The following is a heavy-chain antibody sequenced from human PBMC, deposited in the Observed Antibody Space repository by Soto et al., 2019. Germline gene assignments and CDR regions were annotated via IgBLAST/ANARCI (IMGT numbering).Heavy chain of an antibody. CDR3: ASSSGWSNDAFDI. CDR2: IIPIFGTA. J-gene: IGHJ3*02. CDR1: GGTFSSYA. D-gene: IGHD6-19*01. V-gene: IGHV1-69*12. Sequence: QVQLVQSGAEVKKPGSSVKVSCKASGGTFSSYAISWVRQAPGQGLEWMGGIIPIFGTANYAQKFQGRVTITADESTSTAYMGLSRLRCVDTAVYYCASSSGWSNDAFDIWGQGTMVTVSS.